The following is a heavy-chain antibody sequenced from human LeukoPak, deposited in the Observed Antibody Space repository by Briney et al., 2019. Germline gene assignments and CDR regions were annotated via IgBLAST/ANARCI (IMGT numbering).Heavy chain of an antibody. Sequence: GGSLRLSCAASGFTFSSYGMHWVRQAPGKGLEGGAFIRYDGSNKYYAESVKGRFTIYRDNSKNTLYLQMNSLRAEDTAVYYCAKGNYAAPFDYWGQGTLVTVSS. D-gene: IGHD3-16*01. CDR3: AKGNYAAPFDY. CDR1: GFTFSSYG. CDR2: IRYDGSNK. V-gene: IGHV3-30*02. J-gene: IGHJ4*02.